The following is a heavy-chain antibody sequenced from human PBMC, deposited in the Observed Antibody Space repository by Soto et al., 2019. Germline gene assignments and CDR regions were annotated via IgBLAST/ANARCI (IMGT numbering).Heavy chain of an antibody. CDR3: ARRVRSYVTAV. Sequence: RATQVNHKRTLTLTCTFSVFSLRTKGMCVSWIRQPPGQALEWLALIDWDDDKYYSTSLKTRLTISKDTSKHQVVLTMTNMDPVDTATDYCARRVRSYVTAVLRHGTTVT. CDR2: IDWDDDK. D-gene: IGHD3-10*01. CDR1: VFSLRTKGMC. J-gene: IGHJ6*02. V-gene: IGHV2-70*01.